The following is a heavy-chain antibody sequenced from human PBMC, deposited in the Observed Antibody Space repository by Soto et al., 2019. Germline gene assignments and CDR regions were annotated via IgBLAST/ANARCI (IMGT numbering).Heavy chain of an antibody. J-gene: IGHJ4*02. CDR2: IYYSGST. CDR1: GGSISSGGYY. V-gene: IGHV4-31*03. Sequence: SETLSLTCTVSGGSISSGGYYWSWIRQHPGKGLEWIGYIYYSGSTYYNPSLKSRVTISVDTSKNQFSLKLSSVTAADTAVYYCARDYYDSSGYPPRYFDYWGQGTLVTVSS. CDR3: ARDYYDSSGYPPRYFDY. D-gene: IGHD3-22*01.